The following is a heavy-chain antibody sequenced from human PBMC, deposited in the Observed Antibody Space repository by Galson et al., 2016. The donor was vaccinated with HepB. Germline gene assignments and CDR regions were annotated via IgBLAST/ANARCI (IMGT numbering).Heavy chain of an antibody. CDR3: AKVGPDEQQLFPEDYNMDV. CDR1: GFTFGSYW. Sequence: SLRLSCAASGFTFGSYWMSWVRQAPGKGLECVANINQDGSEKYYVDSVKGRFTISRDNAKKSLYLQMNSLRAEDTAVYYCAKVGPDEQQLFPEDYNMDVWGQGTTVTVSS. J-gene: IGHJ6*02. D-gene: IGHD6-13*01. V-gene: IGHV3-7*01. CDR2: INQDGSEK.